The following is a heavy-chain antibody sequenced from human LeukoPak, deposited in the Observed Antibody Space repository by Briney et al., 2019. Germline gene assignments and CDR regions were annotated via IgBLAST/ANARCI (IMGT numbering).Heavy chain of an antibody. CDR3: ARFFSSGRAAGATREVYYFDY. CDR1: GYTFTSYG. CDR2: ISAYNGNT. J-gene: IGHJ4*02. D-gene: IGHD6-13*01. Sequence: ASVKVSCEASGYTFTSYGISWVRQAPGQGLEWMGWISAYNGNTNYAQKLQGRVTMTTDTSTSTAYMELRSLRSDDTAVYYCARFFSSGRAAGATREVYYFDYWGQGTLVTVSS. V-gene: IGHV1-18*01.